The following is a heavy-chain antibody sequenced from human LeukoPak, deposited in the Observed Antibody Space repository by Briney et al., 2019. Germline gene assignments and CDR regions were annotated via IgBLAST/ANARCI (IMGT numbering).Heavy chain of an antibody. V-gene: IGHV4-38-2*02. CDR1: GYSISSGYY. Sequence: PSETLSLTCTVSGYSISSGYYWGWIRQPPGKGLEWIGSIYHSGSTNYNPSLKSRVTISVDKSKNQFSLKLSSVTAADTAVYYCARVAHLYDSSGYDYWGQGTLVTVSS. D-gene: IGHD3-22*01. CDR2: IYHSGST. CDR3: ARVAHLYDSSGYDY. J-gene: IGHJ4*02.